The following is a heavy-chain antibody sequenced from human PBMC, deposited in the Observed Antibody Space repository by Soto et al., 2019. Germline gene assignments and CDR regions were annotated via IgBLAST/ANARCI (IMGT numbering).Heavy chain of an antibody. J-gene: IGHJ5*02. CDR2: IYHSGYT. CDR3: ARDSLTGNDFDP. V-gene: IGHV4-30-2*01. CDR1: GGSISSGGYA. D-gene: IGHD1-1*01. Sequence: QMRLQESGSGLVKPSQTLSLTCAVSGGSISSGGYAWNWIRQPPGKGLEWIGYIYHSGYTSYNPSLKNRVTISVDKSKNQFSLTLSFVTAADTAVYYCARDSLTGNDFDPWGQGTRVTVSS.